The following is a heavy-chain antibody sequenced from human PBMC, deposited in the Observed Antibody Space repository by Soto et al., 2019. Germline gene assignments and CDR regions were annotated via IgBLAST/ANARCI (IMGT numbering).Heavy chain of an antibody. V-gene: IGHV3-23*01. Sequence: PGGSLRLSCAASGFTFSTYAMSWVRQAPGKGLEWVSAISGGRSGTYYADSVRGRFTLSRDDSTNTLYLQMNSLRAEDTAIYYCAQAIVGPRGPFFWGQGTLVTVSS. CDR1: GFTFSTYA. CDR3: AQAIVGPRGPFF. CDR2: ISGGRSGT. J-gene: IGHJ4*02. D-gene: IGHD1-26*01.